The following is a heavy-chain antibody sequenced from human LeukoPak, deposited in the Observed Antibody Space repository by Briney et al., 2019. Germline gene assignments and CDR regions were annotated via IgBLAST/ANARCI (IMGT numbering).Heavy chain of an antibody. V-gene: IGHV1-18*01. Sequence: ASVKVSCKASGYTFTSYGISWVRQAPGQGLEWMGWISAYNGNTNYAQKLQGRVTMTTDTSTSTAYMELRSLRSDDTAVYYCARAVSLTYYDILTGWAKREFDYWGQGTLVTVSS. D-gene: IGHD3-9*01. CDR2: ISAYNGNT. CDR3: ARAVSLTYYDILTGWAKREFDY. J-gene: IGHJ4*02. CDR1: GYTFTSYG.